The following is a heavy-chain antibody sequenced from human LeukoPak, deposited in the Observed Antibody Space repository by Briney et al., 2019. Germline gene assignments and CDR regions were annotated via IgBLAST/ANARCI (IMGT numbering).Heavy chain of an antibody. V-gene: IGHV3-73*01. D-gene: IGHD3-22*01. J-gene: IGHJ4*02. Sequence: GGSLRLSCAASGFTFSGSAMHWVRQASGKGLEWVGRIRSKANSYATAYAASVKGRFTISRDDSKNTAYLQMNSLETEDTAVYYCTRPHTYYYDSSGGDYWGQGTLVTVSS. CDR1: GFTFSGSA. CDR3: TRPHTYYYDSSGGDY. CDR2: IRSKANSYAT.